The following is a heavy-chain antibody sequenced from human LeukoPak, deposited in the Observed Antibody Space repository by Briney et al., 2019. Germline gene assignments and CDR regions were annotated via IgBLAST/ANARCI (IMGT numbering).Heavy chain of an antibody. CDR1: GFTFSSYS. V-gene: IGHV3-21*01. Sequence: GGSLRLSCAASGFTFSSYSMNWVRQAPGKGLEWVSSISSCSSYIYYADSVKGRFTISRDNAKNSLYLQMNSLRAEDTAVYYCARAPSDGIVVNWFDPWGQGTLVTVSS. CDR2: ISSCSSYI. CDR3: ARAPSDGIVVNWFDP. D-gene: IGHD3-22*01. J-gene: IGHJ5*02.